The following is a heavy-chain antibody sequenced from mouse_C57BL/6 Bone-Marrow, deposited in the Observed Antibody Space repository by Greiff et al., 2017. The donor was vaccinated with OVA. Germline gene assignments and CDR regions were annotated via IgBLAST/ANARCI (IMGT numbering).Heavy chain of an antibody. Sequence: QVQLKQPGAELVKPGASVKLSCKASGYTFTSYWMHWVKQRPGQGLEWIGMIHPNSGSTNYNEKFKSKATLTVDKSSSTAYMQLSSLTSEDSAVYYCARGNYGNHRPYYFDYWGQGTTLTVSS. V-gene: IGHV1-64*01. CDR1: GYTFTSYW. J-gene: IGHJ2*01. CDR2: IHPNSGST. CDR3: ARGNYGNHRPYYFDY. D-gene: IGHD2-1*01.